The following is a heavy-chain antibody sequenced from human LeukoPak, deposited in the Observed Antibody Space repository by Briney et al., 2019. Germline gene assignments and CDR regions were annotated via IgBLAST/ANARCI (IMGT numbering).Heavy chain of an antibody. J-gene: IGHJ5*02. V-gene: IGHV4-38-2*02. Sequence: PSETLSLTCTVSGYSISSGYYWGWIRQPPGKGLEWIGSIYHSGSTYYNPSLKSRVTISVDTSKNQFSLKLSSVTAADTAVYYCARGSVYCTNGVCYTGGKYNWFDPWGQGTLVTVSS. CDR3: ARGSVYCTNGVCYTGGKYNWFDP. CDR2: IYHSGST. CDR1: GYSISSGYY. D-gene: IGHD2-8*01.